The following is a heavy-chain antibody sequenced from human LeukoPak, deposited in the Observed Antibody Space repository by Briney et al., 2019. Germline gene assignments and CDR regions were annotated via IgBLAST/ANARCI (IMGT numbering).Heavy chain of an antibody. CDR3: ARGHTAVTRHFDF. Sequence: GGSQRLSCAASGFTFSSYSMDWVRQAPGKGLEWVSSISSSSSYIYYADSVKGRFTISRDNAKNSLYLQMNSLRAEDTAVYYCARGHTAVTRHFDFWGQGTLVTVSS. D-gene: IGHD4-17*01. CDR1: GFTFSSYS. CDR2: ISSSSSYI. J-gene: IGHJ4*02. V-gene: IGHV3-21*01.